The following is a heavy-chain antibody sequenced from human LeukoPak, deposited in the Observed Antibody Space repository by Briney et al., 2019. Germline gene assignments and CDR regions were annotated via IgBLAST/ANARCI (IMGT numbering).Heavy chain of an antibody. CDR3: AKDGLYCTGGSCYNLLNS. CDR1: GIFFSNSG. CDR2: LPYDGNNE. Sequence: PGGSLRLSCAASGIFFSNSGMHWVRQAPGKRLEWVAILPYDGNNEYYADSVKGRFTASRDNSENTLYLQMNSLRSEDTAVYYCAKDGLYCTGGSCYNLLNSWGQGTLVIVSS. V-gene: IGHV3-30*18. D-gene: IGHD2-15*01. J-gene: IGHJ4*02.